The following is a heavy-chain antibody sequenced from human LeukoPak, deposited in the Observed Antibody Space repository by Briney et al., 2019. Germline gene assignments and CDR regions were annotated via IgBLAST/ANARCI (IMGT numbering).Heavy chain of an antibody. CDR2: VYYSGST. V-gene: IGHV4-59*01. J-gene: IGHJ2*01. CDR3: ASTYYDILTGYVRYFDL. Sequence: SQTLSLTCTVSGGSISSYYWSWIRQPPGKGLEWIGYVYYSGSTNYNPSLKSRVTISVDTSKNQFSLKLSSVTAADTAVYYCASTYYDILTGYVRYFDLWGRGTLVTVSS. CDR1: GGSISSYY. D-gene: IGHD3-9*01.